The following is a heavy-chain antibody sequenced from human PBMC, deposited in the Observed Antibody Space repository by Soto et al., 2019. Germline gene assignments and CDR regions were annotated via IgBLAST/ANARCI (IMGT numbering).Heavy chain of an antibody. J-gene: IGHJ5*01. CDR1: GGSISSYY. CDR3: AREVFWSGYYADS. CDR2: IYYSGST. D-gene: IGHD3-3*01. V-gene: IGHV4-59*12. Sequence: PSETLSLTCTVSGGSISSYYWSWIRQPPGKGLEWIGYIYYSGSTNYNPYLKSRVIISVDTSNNLFSLNLSSVTAADTAVYYCAREVFWSGYYADSWGQGTLVTVSS.